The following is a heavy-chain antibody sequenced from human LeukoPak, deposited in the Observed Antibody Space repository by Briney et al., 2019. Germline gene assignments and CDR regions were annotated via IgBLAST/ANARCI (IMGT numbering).Heavy chain of an antibody. J-gene: IGHJ4*02. D-gene: IGHD3-22*01. CDR1: GYTFTSYY. V-gene: IGHV1-46*01. Sequence: GASVKVSCKASGYTFTSYYMHWVRQAPGQGLEWMGIINPSGGSTSYAQKFQGRVTMTRDTSTSTVYMELSSLRSEDTAVYYCARDFYPDRYDSSFGKYYFDYWGQGTLVTVSS. CDR2: INPSGGST. CDR3: ARDFYPDRYDSSFGKYYFDY.